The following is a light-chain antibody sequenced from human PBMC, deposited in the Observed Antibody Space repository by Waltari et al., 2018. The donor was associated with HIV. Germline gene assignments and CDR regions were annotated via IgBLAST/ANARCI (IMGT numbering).Light chain of an antibody. Sequence: QSALTQPASVSGSPGQSITISCTGTSRDVGSYNLFSWYQQHPGKPPKLMIYEVSKRPSGVSNRFSGSKSGNTASLTISGLQAEDEADYYCCSYAGSSTWVFGGGTKLTVL. CDR2: EVS. CDR1: SRDVGSYNL. CDR3: CSYAGSSTWV. V-gene: IGLV2-23*02. J-gene: IGLJ3*02.